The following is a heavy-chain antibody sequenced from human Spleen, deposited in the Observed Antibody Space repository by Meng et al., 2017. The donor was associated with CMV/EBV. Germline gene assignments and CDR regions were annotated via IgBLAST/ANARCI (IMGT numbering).Heavy chain of an antibody. J-gene: IGHJ4*02. D-gene: IGHD2-15*01. CDR3: ARRGRIAVRHYFDS. V-gene: IGHV4-39*01. CDR1: GDSISSGNHF. Sequence: SETLSLTCTVSGDSISSGNHFWDWIRQPPGKGLEWIGSIYYTGDTFYNPSLKSRVTMSLEMTKNQFSLRMRSVTAADTAVYHCARRGRIAVRHYFDSWGQGRLVTVSS. CDR2: IYYTGDT.